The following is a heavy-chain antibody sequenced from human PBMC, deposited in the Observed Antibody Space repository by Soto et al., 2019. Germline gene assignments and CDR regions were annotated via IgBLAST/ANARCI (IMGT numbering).Heavy chain of an antibody. CDR2: IYYSGST. CDR3: AREPVVTLVHDY. J-gene: IGHJ4*02. Sequence: QVQLQESGPGLVKPSQTLSLTCTVSGGSISSGGYYWSWIRQHPGKGLEWIGYIYYSGSTYYNPSLKSRVTISVDTSKNEFALKLSSVTAADTAVYYCAREPVVTLVHDYWGQGTLVTVSS. CDR1: GGSISSGGYY. D-gene: IGHD2-15*01. V-gene: IGHV4-31*03.